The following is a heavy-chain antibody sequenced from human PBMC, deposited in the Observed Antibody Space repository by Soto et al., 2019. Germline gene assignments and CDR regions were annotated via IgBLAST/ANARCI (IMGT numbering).Heavy chain of an antibody. D-gene: IGHD1-1*01. J-gene: IGHJ2*01. CDR2: ISSDGRNK. CDR3: ARDYVGNWHLDH. CDR1: GFIFSGYG. V-gene: IGHV3-30*04. Sequence: QAQLVESGGGVVQPGRSLRLSCAASGFIFSGYGMHWARQAPGKGLEWVAAISSDGRNKYYADSVKVRFTISRDNSKNTMFLQMDSLRPDDTAVYYCARDYVGNWHLDHWGRGTLVTVSS.